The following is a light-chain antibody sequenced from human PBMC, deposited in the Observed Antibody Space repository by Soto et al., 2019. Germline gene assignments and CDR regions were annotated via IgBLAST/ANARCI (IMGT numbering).Light chain of an antibody. CDR3: QSYNSSSQV. V-gene: IGLV6-57*02. CDR2: EDN. CDR1: SGSIATNS. J-gene: IGLJ3*02. Sequence: NFMLTQPHSVSASPGKTVTISYTGNSGSIATNSVQWCQLRPGSVPTTVISEDNQGPSGVPDRFSGSIDNSSNSASLTISRLKTEDEADYYCQSYNSSSQVFGGGTKLTVL.